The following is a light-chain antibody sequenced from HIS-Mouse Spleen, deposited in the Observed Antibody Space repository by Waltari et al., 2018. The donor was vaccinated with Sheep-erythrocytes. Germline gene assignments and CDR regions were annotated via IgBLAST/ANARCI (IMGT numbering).Light chain of an antibody. Sequence: QSALTQPASVPGSPGQSITISCTGTSSDVGSYNLVSWYQQHPGKAPKLMIYEGSKRPSGVSNRSSCSKSGNTASLTISGLQAEDEADYYCCSYAGSSTPWVFGGGTKLTVL. CDR1: SSDVGSYNL. CDR3: CSYAGSSTPWV. CDR2: EGS. V-gene: IGLV2-23*01. J-gene: IGLJ3*02.